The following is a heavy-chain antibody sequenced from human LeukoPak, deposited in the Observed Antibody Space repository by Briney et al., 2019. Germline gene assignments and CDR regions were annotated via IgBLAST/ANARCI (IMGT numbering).Heavy chain of an antibody. V-gene: IGHV4-4*07. CDR3: ARRGYSAVTTPFDY. J-gene: IGHJ4*02. Sequence: SETLSLTRTVSGGSISNYYWSWIRQSAGKGLEWIGRIDISGSTKYNPSLKSRVTISVDTSKNQFSLKLSSVTAADTAVYYCARRGYSAVTTPFDYWGQGTLVTVSS. D-gene: IGHD4-11*01. CDR1: GGSISNYY. CDR2: IDISGST.